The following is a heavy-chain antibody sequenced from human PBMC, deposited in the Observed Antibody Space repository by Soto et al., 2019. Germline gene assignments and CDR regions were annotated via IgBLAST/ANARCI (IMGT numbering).Heavy chain of an antibody. CDR2: INQSGST. D-gene: IGHD7-27*01. CDR3: AAADWGHNFYYGMDV. CDR1: GGSFSCYC. V-gene: IGHV4-34*01. Sequence: PSETLSLTCAVYGGSFSCYCWSWIRQPPGKGLEWIGEINQSGSTNYKSSLKSRVTISVDTSKNQFSLKLSSVTAADTAVYYCAAADWGHNFYYGMDVWGQGTTVTVSS. J-gene: IGHJ6*02.